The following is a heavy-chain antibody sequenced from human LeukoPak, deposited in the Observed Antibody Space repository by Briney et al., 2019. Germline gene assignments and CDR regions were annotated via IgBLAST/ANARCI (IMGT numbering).Heavy chain of an antibody. J-gene: IGHJ4*02. CDR2: ISAYNGNT. Sequence: GASVISCKASGYTFTSYGISWVRQAPGQGLEWMGWISAYNGNTNYAQKLQGRVTMTTDTSTSTAYMELRSLRSDDTAVYYCARDRYGSGSRFDYWGQGTLVTVSS. CDR1: GYTFTSYG. CDR3: ARDRYGSGSRFDY. V-gene: IGHV1-18*01. D-gene: IGHD3-10*01.